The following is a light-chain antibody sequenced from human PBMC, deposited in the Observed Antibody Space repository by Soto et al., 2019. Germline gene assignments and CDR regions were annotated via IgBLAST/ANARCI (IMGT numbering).Light chain of an antibody. CDR2: AAS. J-gene: IGKJ1*01. V-gene: IGKV1-39*01. CDR3: QQTYYTLWT. Sequence: DIQMTQSPSSLSASVGDRVTITCRASQSIRSYLNWFQQKPGKAPKVLIYAASTLQSGVPSRFSGSGSGTDFTLTTSSLQPEDSATYYCQQTYYTLWTFGQGTKVEIK. CDR1: QSIRSY.